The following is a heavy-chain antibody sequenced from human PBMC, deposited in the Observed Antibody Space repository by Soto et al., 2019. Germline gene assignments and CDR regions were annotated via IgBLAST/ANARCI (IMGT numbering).Heavy chain of an antibody. CDR2: IYPDDADT. Sequence: GESLKISCQASGYTFTNYWIAWVRQMSGKGLEWVGVIYPDDADTTYGPTFQGQVTISADKSLNTAYLQWGSLEVSDTAMYFCAASISGTGGYYPNYWGQGAPVTFSS. V-gene: IGHV5-51*01. CDR1: GYTFTNYW. CDR3: AASISGTGGYYPNY. J-gene: IGHJ4*02. D-gene: IGHD3-10*01.